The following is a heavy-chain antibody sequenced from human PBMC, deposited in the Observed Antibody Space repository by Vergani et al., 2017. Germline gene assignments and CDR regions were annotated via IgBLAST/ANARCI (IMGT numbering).Heavy chain of an antibody. CDR2: IGKDGINT. J-gene: IGHJ4*02. CDR1: GFTFSHYS. D-gene: IGHD2-21*02. Sequence: VQMVESGGGLVKPGGSLRLSCVASGFTFSHYSMNWVRQAPGKGLEWLAYIGKDGINTRYRDAVKGRFTVSRDNSKDILYLQMDSLRSEDTALYYCAKYLRDSTDGLPDSWGPGTLVIVSS. CDR3: AKYLRDSTDGLPDS. V-gene: IGHV3-30*02.